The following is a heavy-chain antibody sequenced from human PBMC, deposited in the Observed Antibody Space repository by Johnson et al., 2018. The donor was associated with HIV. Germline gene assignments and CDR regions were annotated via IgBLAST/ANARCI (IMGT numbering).Heavy chain of an antibody. CDR3: ARVIMVRVVLDVFDI. CDR2: ISSSGSTI. D-gene: IGHD3-10*01. V-gene: IGHV3-48*04. J-gene: IGHJ3*02. CDR1: GFTFSSYA. Sequence: VQLVESGGGVVRPGGSLRLSCAASGFTFSSYAMSWVRQAPGKGLEWISYISSSGSTIYYVDSVKGRFTISRDNAKNSLYLQMNSLRAEDTAFYYCARVIMVRVVLDVFDIWGQGTMVTVSS.